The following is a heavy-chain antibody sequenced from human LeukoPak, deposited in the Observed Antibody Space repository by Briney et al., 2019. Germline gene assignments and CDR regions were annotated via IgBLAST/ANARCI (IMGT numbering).Heavy chain of an antibody. CDR1: GYTFTKYY. Sequence: ASVKVSCKASGYTFTKYYIHGVRRAPGQGLEWMGIINPSAGSTTYGQRFQGRVTMNSDTSTGTVYMELSSLRSEDTAVYYCAREATSRVVPASAGKDLDFWGPETLVTVSS. V-gene: IGHV1-46*01. D-gene: IGHD6-13*01. CDR3: AREATSRVVPASAGKDLDF. CDR2: INPSAGST. J-gene: IGHJ4*02.